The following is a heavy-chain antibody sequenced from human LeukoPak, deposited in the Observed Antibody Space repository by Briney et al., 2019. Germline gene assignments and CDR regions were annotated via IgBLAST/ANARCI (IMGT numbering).Heavy chain of an antibody. Sequence: SETLSLTCTVSGGSISSYYWSWIRQPPGKGLEWIGYIYYSGSTNYNPSLKSRVTISVDTSKNQFSLKLSSVTAADTAVYYCASGLDPQDYYYYYGMDVWGQGTTVTVSS. J-gene: IGHJ6*02. CDR2: IYYSGST. D-gene: IGHD6-19*01. CDR3: ASGLDPQDYYYYYGMDV. V-gene: IGHV4-59*01. CDR1: GGSISSYY.